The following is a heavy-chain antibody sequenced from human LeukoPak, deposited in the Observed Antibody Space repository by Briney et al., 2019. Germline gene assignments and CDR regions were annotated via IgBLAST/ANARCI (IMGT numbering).Heavy chain of an antibody. Sequence: GESLKISCKGSGYSFTSYWIGWVRQMPGKGLEWMGIIYPGDSDTRYSPSFQGQVTISADKSTSTAYLQWSSLKASDTAMYYCARSKGIAAAGSSYYYYYMDVWGKGTTVTVSS. CDR3: ARSKGIAAAGSSYYYYYMDV. D-gene: IGHD6-13*01. CDR1: GYSFTSYW. V-gene: IGHV5-51*01. J-gene: IGHJ6*03. CDR2: IYPGDSDT.